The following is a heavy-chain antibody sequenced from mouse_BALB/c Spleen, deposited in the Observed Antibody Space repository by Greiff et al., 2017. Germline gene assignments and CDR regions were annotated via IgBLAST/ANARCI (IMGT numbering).Heavy chain of an antibody. Sequence: DVHLVESGGGLVQPGGSLKLSCAASGFTFSSYTMSWVRPTPEKRLEWVAYISNGGGSTYYPDTVKGRFTISRDNAKNTLYLQMSSLKSEDTAMYYCARHTTTVGGAMDDWGQGAAVTVSA. CDR1: GFTFSSYT. D-gene: IGHD1-1*01. CDR2: ISNGGGST. V-gene: IGHV5-12-2*01. J-gene: IGHJ4*01. CDR3: ARHTTTVGGAMDD.